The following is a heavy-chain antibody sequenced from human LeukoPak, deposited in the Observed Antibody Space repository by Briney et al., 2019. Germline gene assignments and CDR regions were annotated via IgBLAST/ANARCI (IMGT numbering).Heavy chain of an antibody. D-gene: IGHD6-13*01. CDR1: GYTFTGYY. CDR3: ARAGGYSSSWYPGGWFDP. J-gene: IGHJ5*02. CDR2: INPNSGGT. Sequence: ASVKVSCKASGYTFTGYYMHWVRQAPGQGLELMGWINPNSGGTNYAQKFQGRVTMTRDTSISTAYMELSRLRSDDTAVYYCARAGGYSSSWYPGGWFDPWGQGTLVTVSS. V-gene: IGHV1-2*02.